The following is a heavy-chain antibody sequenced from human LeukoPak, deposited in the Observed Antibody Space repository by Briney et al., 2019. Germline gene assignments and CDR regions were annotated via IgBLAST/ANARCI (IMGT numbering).Heavy chain of an antibody. V-gene: IGHV1-18*01. CDR2: ISAYNGNT. D-gene: IGHD3-10*01. Sequence: ASVNVSCKASLYTFTSYGISWVRQAPGQGLEWMGWISAYNGNTNYAQKLQGRVTMTTDTSTSTAYMELRSLRSDDAAVYYCAREGYYGSGSDNWFDPWGQGTLVTVSS. CDR1: LYTFTSYG. CDR3: AREGYYGSGSDNWFDP. J-gene: IGHJ5*02.